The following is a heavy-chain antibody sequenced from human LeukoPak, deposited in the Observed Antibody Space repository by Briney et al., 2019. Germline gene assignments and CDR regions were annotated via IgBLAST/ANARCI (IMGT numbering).Heavy chain of an antibody. CDR3: ARFFRGYSSGWYTYFDY. Sequence: PGGSLRLSCAASGFTASRNYISWVSQDPGKGRGWDSVIYIGGSTYYAASVKAGFTFSRDNSKNTLYLQMNSLRAEDTAVYYCARFFRGYSSGWYTYFDYWSQGTLVTVSS. CDR1: GFTASRNY. D-gene: IGHD6-19*01. J-gene: IGHJ4*02. V-gene: IGHV3-53*01. CDR2: IYIGGST.